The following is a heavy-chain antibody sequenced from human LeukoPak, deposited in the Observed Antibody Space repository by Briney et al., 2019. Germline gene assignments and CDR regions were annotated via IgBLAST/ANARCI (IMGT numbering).Heavy chain of an antibody. CDR2: IYPGDSDT. Sequence: GKSLKISCKGSAYSFTSYWIAWVRQMPGKGLEYMGIIYPGDSDTRYSPSFQGQVTISADKSIGTAYLQWSSLKASDTAMYYCARLGEGATVIDYWGQGTLVTVSS. J-gene: IGHJ4*02. CDR3: ARLGEGATVIDY. D-gene: IGHD1-26*01. CDR1: AYSFTSYW. V-gene: IGHV5-51*01.